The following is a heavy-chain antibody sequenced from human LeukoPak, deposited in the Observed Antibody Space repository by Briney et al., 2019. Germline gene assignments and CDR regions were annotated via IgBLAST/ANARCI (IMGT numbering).Heavy chain of an antibody. CDR3: ARFSVPLYYFDY. CDR2: MYYSGGT. CDR1: GDSISGHY. J-gene: IGHJ4*02. Sequence: SETLSLTCTVSGDSISGHYWSWIRQPPGKGLEWIGYMYYSGGTNYNPSLKSRLTMSVDTSKNQFSLKLDSMTAADTAVYFCARFSVPLYYFDYWGQGTPVTVSS. V-gene: IGHV4-59*11.